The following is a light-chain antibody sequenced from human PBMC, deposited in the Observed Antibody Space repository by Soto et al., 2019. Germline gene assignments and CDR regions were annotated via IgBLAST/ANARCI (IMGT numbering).Light chain of an antibody. CDR3: CSYTSSGTLV. J-gene: IGLJ2*01. V-gene: IGLV2-14*01. Sequence: QSVLTQPASVSGSPGQSITISCTGTSSDVGGYNYVSWYQQHPGIAPKLMIYEVSNRPSGVSNRFSGSKSGNTASLSISGLQAEDEADFYCCSYTSSGTLVFGGGTKLTVL. CDR2: EVS. CDR1: SSDVGGYNY.